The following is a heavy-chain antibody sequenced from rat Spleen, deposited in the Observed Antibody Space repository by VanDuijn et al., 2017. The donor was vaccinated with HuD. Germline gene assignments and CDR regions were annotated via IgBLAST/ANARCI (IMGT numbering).Heavy chain of an antibody. CDR2: ITYDGSST. V-gene: IGHV5-29*01. Sequence: EVQLVESGGGLVQPGNSLKLSCAASGFTFTKYGMSWVRQAPTKGLEWVASITYDGSSTYYRDSVKGRFTISRDNGKTTLYLEMDSLRSEDMATYYCVRQGYLRDWYFDFWGPGTMVTVSS. J-gene: IGHJ1*01. D-gene: IGHD2-5*01. CDR3: VRQGYLRDWYFDF. CDR1: GFTFTKYG.